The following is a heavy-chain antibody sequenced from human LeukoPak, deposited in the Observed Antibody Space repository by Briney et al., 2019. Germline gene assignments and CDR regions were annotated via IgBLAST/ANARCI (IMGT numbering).Heavy chain of an antibody. CDR1: GDSISSSSYY. J-gene: IGHJ4*02. D-gene: IGHD3-22*01. CDR3: AREGDSSGYSYYFDY. CDR2: IYYSGST. Sequence: SETLSPTCTVSGDSISSSSYYWGWIRQPPGKGLEWIGSIYYSGSTYYNPSLKSRVTISVDTSKNQFSLKLSSVTATDTAVYYCAREGDSSGYSYYFDYWGQGTLVTVSS. V-gene: IGHV4-39*02.